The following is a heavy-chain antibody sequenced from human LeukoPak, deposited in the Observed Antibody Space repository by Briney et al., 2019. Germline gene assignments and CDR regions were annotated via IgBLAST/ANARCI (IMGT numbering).Heavy chain of an antibody. D-gene: IGHD1-26*01. CDR2: ISSSSSYI. Sequence: PGGSLRLSCAASGFTFSSYSMNWVRQAPGKGLEWVSSISSSSSYIYYADSVKGRFTISRDNAKNSLYLQMNSLRAEDTAVYYCARDFLWELRVGDAFDIWGQGTMVTVSS. CDR1: GFTFSSYS. V-gene: IGHV3-21*01. J-gene: IGHJ3*02. CDR3: ARDFLWELRVGDAFDI.